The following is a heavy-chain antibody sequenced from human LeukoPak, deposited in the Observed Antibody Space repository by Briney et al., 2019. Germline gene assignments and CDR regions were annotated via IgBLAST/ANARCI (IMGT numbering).Heavy chain of an antibody. Sequence: SQTLSLTCTVSGASIRSGDYYWSWIRQPPGKGLEWIGYIYDSGSTYYNPSLKSRITISVDTSENRFSLKLSSVTATDTAVYYCAREATLTNFDYWGQGTLVTVSS. D-gene: IGHD4-17*01. CDR3: AREATLTNFDY. V-gene: IGHV4-30-4*01. CDR2: IYDSGST. CDR1: GASIRSGDYY. J-gene: IGHJ4*02.